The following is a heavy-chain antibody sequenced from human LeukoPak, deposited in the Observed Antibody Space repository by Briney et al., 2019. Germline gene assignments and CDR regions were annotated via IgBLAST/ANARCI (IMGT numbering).Heavy chain of an antibody. Sequence: ASVKVSCKASGGIFSDYALNWVRQAPGQGLEWMGVFIPVLGTANSTQNFQDRVSITADISTHTVYMELSSLKSEDTAVYFCAGIPVFGVVLHQEPVWGKGTTVTVSS. V-gene: IGHV1-69*10. D-gene: IGHD3-3*01. CDR3: AGIPVFGVVLHQEPV. CDR2: FIPVLGTA. J-gene: IGHJ6*04. CDR1: GGIFSDYA.